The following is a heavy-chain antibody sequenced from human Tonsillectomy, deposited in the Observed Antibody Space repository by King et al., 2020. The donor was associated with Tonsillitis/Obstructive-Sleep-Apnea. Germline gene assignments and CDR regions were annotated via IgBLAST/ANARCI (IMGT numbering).Heavy chain of an antibody. CDR1: GFTFSSYA. Sequence: EVQLVESGGGLVQPGGSLRLSCAASGFTFSSYAMSWVRQAPGKGLVWVSAISGSGCSTYYADSVKGRFTISRDNSKNTLYLQMNSLRAEDTAVYYCAKRLNSSSSVDYWGQGTLVTVSS. J-gene: IGHJ4*02. CDR3: AKRLNSSSSVDY. CDR2: ISGSGCST. V-gene: IGHV3-23*04. D-gene: IGHD6-6*01.